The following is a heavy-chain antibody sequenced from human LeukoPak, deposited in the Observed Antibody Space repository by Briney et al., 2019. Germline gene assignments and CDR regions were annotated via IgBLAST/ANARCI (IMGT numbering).Heavy chain of an antibody. CDR2: ISYDARIE. J-gene: IGHJ4*02. Sequence: PGRSLRLSCAASGFTFNNYAMHWVRQAPGKGLEWVAAISYDARIEHHSDSVKGRFTISRDNSKNTLYLLMNSLRTEDTAVYYCTRFRNVRRGSDGYFFDYWGQGTLVTVSS. CDR3: TRFRNVRRGSDGYFFDY. V-gene: IGHV3-30*04. CDR1: GFTFNNYA. D-gene: IGHD5-12*01.